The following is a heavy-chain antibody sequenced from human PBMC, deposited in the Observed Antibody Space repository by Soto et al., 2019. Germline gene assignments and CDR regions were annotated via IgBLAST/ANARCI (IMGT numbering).Heavy chain of an antibody. D-gene: IGHD3-22*01. V-gene: IGHV4-31*03. CDR1: NGSISSGGYY. CDR2: IFFTGST. J-gene: IGHJ3*02. Sequence: QVQLQESGPGLVKPSQTLSLTCTVSNGSISSGGYYWSWVRQHPGKGLEWIGYIFFTGSTYYNPSLKSRVTMSVEPSKNQFSLKLTSVTAADTAVYYCARDTVYYHSSGFVRAPFDIWGQGTLVTVSS. CDR3: ARDTVYYHSSGFVRAPFDI.